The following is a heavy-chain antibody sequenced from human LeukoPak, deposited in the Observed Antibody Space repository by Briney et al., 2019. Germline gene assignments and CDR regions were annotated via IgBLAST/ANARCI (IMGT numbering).Heavy chain of an antibody. CDR2: INSDGSST. V-gene: IGHV3-74*01. J-gene: IGHJ5*02. CDR3: ARVFHYYDSSGYYTNWFDP. Sequence: PGGSLRLSCAASGFTFSSYWMHWVRQAPGKGLVWVSRINSDGSSTSYADSVKGRFTISRDNAKNTLYLQMNSLRAEDTAVYYCARVFHYYDSSGYYTNWFDPWGQGTLVTVSS. CDR1: GFTFSSYW. D-gene: IGHD3-22*01.